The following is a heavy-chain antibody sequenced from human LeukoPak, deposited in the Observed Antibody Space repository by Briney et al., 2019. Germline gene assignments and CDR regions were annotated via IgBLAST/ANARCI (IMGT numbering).Heavy chain of an antibody. J-gene: IGHJ4*02. Sequence: PGGSLTLSCAASGFTVSSSYMSWVRQAPGKGLEWVSVIYGGDTTYYADSVKGRFTISRDNSKNTLYLQMNSLRAEDTALYYCARGQYSGRGGYFDYWGQGTLVTVSS. CDR2: IYGGDTT. CDR3: ARGQYSGRGGYFDY. V-gene: IGHV3-53*01. D-gene: IGHD3-10*01. CDR1: GFTVSSSY.